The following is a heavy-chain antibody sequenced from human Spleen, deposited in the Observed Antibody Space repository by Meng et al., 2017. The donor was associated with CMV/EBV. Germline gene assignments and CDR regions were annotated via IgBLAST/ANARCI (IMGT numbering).Heavy chain of an antibody. CDR3: AHLNYYDSSGYVGAFDI. CDR1: GLSLSTSGVG. J-gene: IGHJ3*02. Sequence: SGPTLVKPTQTLTLTCTFSGLSLSTSGVGVGWIRQPPGKALEWLALIYWNDDKRYSPSLKSRLTITKDTSKNQVVLTMTNMDPVDTATYYCAHLNYYDSSGYVGAFDIWGQGTMVTVSS. V-gene: IGHV2-5*01. D-gene: IGHD3-22*01. CDR2: IYWNDDK.